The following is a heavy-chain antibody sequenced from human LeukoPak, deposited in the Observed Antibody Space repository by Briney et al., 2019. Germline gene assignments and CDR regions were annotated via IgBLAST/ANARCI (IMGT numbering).Heavy chain of an antibody. CDR2: ISSGGNT. CDR3: ARRAGEYSHPYDY. CDR1: GFTFRSHG. Sequence: GGTLRLSCAASGFTFRSHGMNWVRQAPGKGLEWVSFISSGGNTDHSDSVKGRFTISRDNSKNTLYLQMNSLRAEDTAIYYCARRAGEYSHPYDYWGQGTLVTVSS. D-gene: IGHD2-15*01. J-gene: IGHJ4*02. V-gene: IGHV3-53*01.